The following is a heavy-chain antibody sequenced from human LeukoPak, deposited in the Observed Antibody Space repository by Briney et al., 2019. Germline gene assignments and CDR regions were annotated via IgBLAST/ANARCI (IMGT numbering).Heavy chain of an antibody. CDR2: ISYDGSNK. V-gene: IGHV3-30-3*01. D-gene: IGHD2-8*02. J-gene: IGHJ4*02. CDR3: ARDRRYFDTGGLGGPDY. CDR1: GFTFSSYA. Sequence: GGSLRLSCAASGFTFSSYAMHWVRQAPGEGLEWVAVISYDGSNKYYADSVKGRFTISRDNAKNSLFLQMNNLRAEDTAVYYCARDRRYFDTGGLGGPDYWGQGTLITVSS.